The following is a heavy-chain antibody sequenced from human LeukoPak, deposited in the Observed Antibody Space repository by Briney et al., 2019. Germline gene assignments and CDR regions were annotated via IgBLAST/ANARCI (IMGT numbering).Heavy chain of an antibody. Sequence: ASVKVSCKASGYAFTSYAMHWVRQAPGQRLEWMGWINAGNGNTKYSQKFQGRVTITRDTSASTACMELSSLRSEDTAVYYCAREPIRSLLWFGDAYGMDVWGQGTTVTVSS. CDR2: INAGNGNT. J-gene: IGHJ6*02. CDR1: GYAFTSYA. D-gene: IGHD3-10*01. CDR3: AREPIRSLLWFGDAYGMDV. V-gene: IGHV1-3*01.